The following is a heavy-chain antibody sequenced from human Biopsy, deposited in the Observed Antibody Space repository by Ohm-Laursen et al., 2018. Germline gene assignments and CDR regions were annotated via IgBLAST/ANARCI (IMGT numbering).Heavy chain of an antibody. V-gene: IGHV4-39*07. D-gene: IGHD3-3*01. CDR3: ARTPRDSFWSGSYKRGLWFDP. CDR2: IFYGGIT. J-gene: IGHJ5*02. CDR1: GGSISSETNY. Sequence: SETLSLTCTVSGGSISSETNYWGWIRQPPGKGLEWIGSIFYGGITYYNPSLKSRVTISVDTSKNQFSLQVNSVTAADTAVYYCARTPRDSFWSGSYKRGLWFDPWGQGTLVIVSS.